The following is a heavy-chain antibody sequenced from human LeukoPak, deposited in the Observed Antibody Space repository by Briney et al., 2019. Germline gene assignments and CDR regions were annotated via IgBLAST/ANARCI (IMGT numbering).Heavy chain of an antibody. CDR1: GFTFSSYA. J-gene: IGHJ3*02. D-gene: IGHD3-22*01. CDR3: AKSAYDSSGYYFLADAFDI. CDR2: ISGSGGSI. Sequence: GGSLRLSCAASGFTFSSYAMSWVRQAPGKGLEWVSAISGSGGSIYYADSVKGRFTISRDNSKNTLYLQMNSLRAEDTAVYYCAKSAYDSSGYYFLADAFDIWGQGTMVTVSS. V-gene: IGHV3-23*01.